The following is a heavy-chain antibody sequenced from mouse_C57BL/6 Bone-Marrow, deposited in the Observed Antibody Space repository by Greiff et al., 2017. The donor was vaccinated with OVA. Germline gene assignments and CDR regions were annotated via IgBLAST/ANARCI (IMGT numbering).Heavy chain of an antibody. CDR1: GYTFTSYG. CDR2: IYPRSGNT. D-gene: IGHD1-1*01. V-gene: IGHV1-81*01. Sequence: QVQLKESGAELARPGASVKLSCKASGYTFTSYGISWVKQRTGQGLEWIGEIYPRSGNTYYNEKFKGKATLTADKSSSTAYMELRSLTSEDSAVYFCARSTTGWYFDVWGTGTTVTVSS. J-gene: IGHJ1*03. CDR3: ARSTTGWYFDV.